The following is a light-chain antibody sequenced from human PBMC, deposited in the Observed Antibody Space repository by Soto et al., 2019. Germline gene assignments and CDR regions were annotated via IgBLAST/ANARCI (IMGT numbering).Light chain of an antibody. V-gene: IGLV1-40*01. CDR2: GNS. CDR3: QSYDSSLSGSYV. J-gene: IGLJ1*01. CDR1: SSNIGAGYD. Sequence: QSVLTQPPSVSGAPGQRVTISCTGSSSNIGAGYDVHWYQQLPGTAPKLLIYGNSNRPSGVPDRFSGSKSGTSASLALTGLQAEAEADYYCQSYDSSLSGSYVFGTGTKLTVL.